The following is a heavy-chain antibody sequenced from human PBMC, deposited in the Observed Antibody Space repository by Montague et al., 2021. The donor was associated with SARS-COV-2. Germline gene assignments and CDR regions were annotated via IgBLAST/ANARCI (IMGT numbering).Heavy chain of an antibody. CDR2: IYYSGST. CDR1: GGPISSYY. CDR3: ARDSHYYDSSGHFDY. D-gene: IGHD3-22*01. V-gene: IGHV4-59*13. J-gene: IGHJ4*02. Sequence: SETLSLTCTVSGGPISSYYWGWIRQPPGKGLEWIGYIYYSGSTNYNPSLKSRVTISVDTSKNQFSLKLSSVTAADTAVYYCARDSHYYDSSGHFDYWGQGTLVTVSS.